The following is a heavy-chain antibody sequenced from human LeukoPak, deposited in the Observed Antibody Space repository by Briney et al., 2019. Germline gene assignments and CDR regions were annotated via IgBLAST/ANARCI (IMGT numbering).Heavy chain of an antibody. CDR3: ALGAAAGTRLDY. CDR2: INHSGST. V-gene: IGHV4-34*09. CDR1: GGSFSGYY. D-gene: IGHD6-13*01. Sequence: SETLSLTCAVYGGSFSGYYWSWIRQPPGKGLEWIGEINHSGSTYYSPSLKSRVTISVDTSKNQFSLKLSSVTAADTAVYYCALGAAAGTRLDYWGQGTLVTVSS. J-gene: IGHJ4*02.